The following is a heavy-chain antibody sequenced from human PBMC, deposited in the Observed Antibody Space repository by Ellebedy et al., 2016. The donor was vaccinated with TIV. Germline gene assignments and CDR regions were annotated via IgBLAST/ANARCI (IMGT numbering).Heavy chain of an antibody. CDR1: GFTFSDYF. Sequence: PGGSLRLSCAGSGFTFSDYFMSWVRQAPGKGLEWISYIPASGTGISYADSVKGRFTVARDNANKSLHLQMNNLRGDDTAVYYCGRAREPGPFAYYYYGMDVWGQGTTVTVSS. CDR3: GRAREPGPFAYYYYGMDV. CDR2: IPASGTGI. V-gene: IGHV3-11*01. D-gene: IGHD1-1*01. J-gene: IGHJ6*02.